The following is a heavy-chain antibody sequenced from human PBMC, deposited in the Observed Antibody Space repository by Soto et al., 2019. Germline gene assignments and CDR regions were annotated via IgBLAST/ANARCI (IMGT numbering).Heavy chain of an antibody. J-gene: IGHJ4*02. V-gene: IGHV1-46*01. CDR3: ARDSTMIVVVIKSPSYFDY. CDR1: GYTFTSYY. D-gene: IGHD3-22*01. Sequence: ASVKVSCKASGYTFTSYYMHWVRQAPGQRLERMGIINPSGGSTSYAQKFQGRVTMTRDASTSTVYMELSSLRSEDTAVFYCARDSTMIVVVIKSPSYFDYWGQGTLVTVSS. CDR2: INPSGGST.